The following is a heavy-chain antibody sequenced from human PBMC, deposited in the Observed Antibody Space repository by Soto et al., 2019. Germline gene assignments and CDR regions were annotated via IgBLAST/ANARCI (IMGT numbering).Heavy chain of an antibody. CDR2: ISAHNGNT. J-gene: IGHJ4*02. D-gene: IGHD1-1*01. Sequence: QVHLMQSGAEVKKPGASVKVSCKASGYTFTSYGITWVRQAPGQGLEWMGWISAHNGNTDYAQKLQSRVIVTRDTSTSTAYMELRSLRSDDTAVYYCARGRYGDYWGQGALVTVSS. V-gene: IGHV1-18*01. CDR3: ARGRYGDY. CDR1: GYTFTSYG.